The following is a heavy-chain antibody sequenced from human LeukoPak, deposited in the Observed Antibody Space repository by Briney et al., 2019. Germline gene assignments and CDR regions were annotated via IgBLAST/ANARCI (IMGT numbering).Heavy chain of an antibody. Sequence: SVKVSCKAFGYTFTSNYMHWVRQAPGQGLEWMGGIIPIFGTANYAQKFQGRVTITADESTSTAYMELSSLRSEDTAVYYCARALTAAAAGTRNWFDPWGQGTLVTVSS. D-gene: IGHD6-13*01. V-gene: IGHV1-69*13. J-gene: IGHJ5*02. CDR3: ARALTAAAAGTRNWFDP. CDR1: GYTFTSNY. CDR2: IIPIFGTA.